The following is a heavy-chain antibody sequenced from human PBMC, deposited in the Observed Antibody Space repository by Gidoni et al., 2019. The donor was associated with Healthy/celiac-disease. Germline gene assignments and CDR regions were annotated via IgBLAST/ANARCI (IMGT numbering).Heavy chain of an antibody. CDR3: ARHGAAWELPDFDY. D-gene: IGHD1-26*01. CDR1: DGSLRSSSYY. V-gene: IGHV4-39*01. J-gene: IGHJ4*02. CDR2: SYYSGRT. Sequence: QLQLHESGPGLVKPSETLSLTCTVSDGSLRSSSYYWGWIRQPPGKGLEWIGSSYYSGRTYYNPSLKSRVTISVDTYKNQFSLKLGAVTAADTAVYYCARHGAAWELPDFDYWGQGTLVTVSS.